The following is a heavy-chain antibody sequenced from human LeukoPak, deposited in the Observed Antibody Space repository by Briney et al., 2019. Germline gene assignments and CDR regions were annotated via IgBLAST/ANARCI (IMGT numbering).Heavy chain of an antibody. J-gene: IGHJ4*02. CDR2: IYHSGST. Sequence: PSETLSLTCAVSGYSISSGYYWGWIRQPPGKGPEWIGSIYHSGSTYYNPSLKSRVTISVDTSKNQFSLKLSSVTAADTAVYYCARTDTAMVDYWGQGTLVTVSS. CDR3: ARTDTAMVDY. V-gene: IGHV4-38-2*01. D-gene: IGHD5-18*01. CDR1: GYSISSGYY.